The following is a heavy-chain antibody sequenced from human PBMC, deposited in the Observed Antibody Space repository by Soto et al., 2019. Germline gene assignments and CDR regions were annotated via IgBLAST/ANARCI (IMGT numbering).Heavy chain of an antibody. Sequence: GESLTISCKGSGYSFTSYWIGWVRQMPGKGLEWMGIIYPGDSDTRYSPSFQGQVTISADKSISTAYLQWSSLKASDTAMYYCARIYGDYGVVVTGMDVWGQGTTVTVSS. D-gene: IGHD4-17*01. CDR2: IYPGDSDT. V-gene: IGHV5-51*01. J-gene: IGHJ6*02. CDR1: GYSFTSYW. CDR3: ARIYGDYGVVVTGMDV.